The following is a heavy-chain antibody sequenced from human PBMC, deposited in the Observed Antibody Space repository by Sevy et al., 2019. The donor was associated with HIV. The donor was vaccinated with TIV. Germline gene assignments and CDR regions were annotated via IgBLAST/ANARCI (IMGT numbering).Heavy chain of an antibody. Sequence: SETLSLTCTVSGGSISSSSYYWGWIRQPPGKGLEWIGSIYYSGSTYYNPSLKSRVTISVDTSKNQFSLKLSCVTAADTAVYYCARQDIVVVGVATATTVTETWGQGTLVTVSS. CDR1: GGSISSSSYY. J-gene: IGHJ4*02. V-gene: IGHV4-39*01. D-gene: IGHD2-15*01. CDR2: IYYSGST. CDR3: ARQDIVVVGVATATTVTET.